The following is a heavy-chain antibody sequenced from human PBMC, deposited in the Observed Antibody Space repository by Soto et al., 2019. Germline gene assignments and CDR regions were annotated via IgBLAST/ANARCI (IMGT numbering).Heavy chain of an antibody. CDR1: GYSFTSYW. CDR2: IYPGDSDT. Sequence: LGESLKISCKGSGYSFTSYWIGWVRQMPGKGLEWVGIIYPGDSDTRYSPSFQGQVTITADESTSTAYMELSSLRSEDTAVYYCARESRYCSGGSCYFLPGIDYWGQGTLVTVSS. V-gene: IGHV5-51*01. D-gene: IGHD2-15*01. CDR3: ARESRYCSGGSCYFLPGIDY. J-gene: IGHJ4*02.